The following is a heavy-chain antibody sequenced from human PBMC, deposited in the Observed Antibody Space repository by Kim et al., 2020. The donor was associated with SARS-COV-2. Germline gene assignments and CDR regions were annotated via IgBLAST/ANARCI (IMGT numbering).Heavy chain of an antibody. D-gene: IGHD3-10*01. J-gene: IGHJ4*02. V-gene: IGHV4-31*03. CDR1: GGSISSGGYY. CDR2: IYYSGST. CDR3: ARDYGSDHYFDY. Sequence: SETLSLTCTVSGGSISSGGYYWSWIRQHPGKGLEWIGYIYYSGSTYYNPSLKSRVTTSVDTSKNQFSLKLSSVTAADTAVYYCARDYGSDHYFDYWGQGTLVTVSS.